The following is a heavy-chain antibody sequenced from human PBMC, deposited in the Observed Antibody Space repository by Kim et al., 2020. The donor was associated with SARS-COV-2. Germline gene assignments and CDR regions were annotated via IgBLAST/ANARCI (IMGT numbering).Heavy chain of an antibody. CDR1: GYTLTELS. CDR2: FDPEDGET. D-gene: IGHD3-22*01. J-gene: IGHJ6*02. CDR3: ATDMRTPYDSSGYLYYYYGMDV. V-gene: IGHV1-24*01. Sequence: ASVKVSCKVSGYTLTELSMHWVRQAPGKGLEWMGGFDPEDGETIYAQKFQGRVTMTEDTSTDTAYMELSSLRSEDTAVYYCATDMRTPYDSSGYLYYYYGMDVWGQGTTVTVSS.